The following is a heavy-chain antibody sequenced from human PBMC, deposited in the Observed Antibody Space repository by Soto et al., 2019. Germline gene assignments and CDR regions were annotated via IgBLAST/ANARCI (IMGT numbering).Heavy chain of an antibody. CDR3: ATSGGGWYLY. V-gene: IGHV1-8*01. CDR2: LDPNSGDT. Sequence: ASVKVSCKASGYTFSSYDINWVRQATGQGLEWMGWLDPNSGDTGYAQKFQGRVALTRNTSINTAYIELSSLTSDDTAVYYCATSGGGWYLYWGQ. CDR1: GYTFSSYD. J-gene: IGHJ4*01. D-gene: IGHD6-19*01.